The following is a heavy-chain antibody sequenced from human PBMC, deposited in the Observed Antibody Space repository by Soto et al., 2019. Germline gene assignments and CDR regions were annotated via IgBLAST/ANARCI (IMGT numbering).Heavy chain of an antibody. CDR2: ISYDGSNK. CDR3: AKDAYGMATTAPFDY. J-gene: IGHJ4*02. V-gene: IGHV3-30*18. Sequence: GGSLRLSCAASGFTFSSYGMHWVRQAPGKGLEWVAVISYDGSNKYYADSVKGRFTISRDNSKNTLYLQMNSLRAEDTAVYYCAKDAYGMATTAPFDYWGQGTLVTVSS. D-gene: IGHD5-12*01. CDR1: GFTFSSYG.